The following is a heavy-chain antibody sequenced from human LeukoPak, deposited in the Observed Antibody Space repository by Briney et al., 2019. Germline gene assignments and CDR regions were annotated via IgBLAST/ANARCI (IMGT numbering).Heavy chain of an antibody. CDR2: ISYDGSNQ. CDR3: ARVAYSSSWYPPFDY. CDR1: GFTFSSYA. J-gene: IGHJ4*02. D-gene: IGHD6-13*01. V-gene: IGHV3-30*04. Sequence: GGSLRLSCAASGFTFSSYAMSWVRQAPGKGLEWVAIISYDGSNQYYADSVRGRFTFSRDNSKNTLYLQMNSLRAEDTAVYYCARVAYSSSWYPPFDYWGQGTLVTVSS.